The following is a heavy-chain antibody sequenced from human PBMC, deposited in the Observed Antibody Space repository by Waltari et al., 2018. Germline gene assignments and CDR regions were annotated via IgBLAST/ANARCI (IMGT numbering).Heavy chain of an antibody. CDR2: ISGSGGST. J-gene: IGHJ6*02. Sequence: EVQLLESGGGLVQPGGSLRLSCAASGFTFSSYAMSWVRQAPGKGLEWVSAISGSGGSTYYADSVKGRFTISRDNSKNTLYLQMNSLRAEDTAVYYCAKPPLLLWFGELLSHYYYGMDVWGQGTTVTVSS. CDR1: GFTFSSYA. V-gene: IGHV3-23*01. D-gene: IGHD3-10*01. CDR3: AKPPLLLWFGELLSHYYYGMDV.